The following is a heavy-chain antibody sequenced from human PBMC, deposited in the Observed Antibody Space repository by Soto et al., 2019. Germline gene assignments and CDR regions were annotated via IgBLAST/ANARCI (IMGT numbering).Heavy chain of an antibody. D-gene: IGHD3-10*01. CDR3: AKAMRGSGSYYIYGMDV. CDR2: ISASGGST. Sequence: GGSLRLSFAASRFTFSSYAMCWVRQAPGKGLEWVSTISASGGSTYHADSVKGRFTISRDNSKNTLYLQMNSLRDEDTAAYYCAKAMRGSGSYYIYGMDVWGQGTTVTVS. CDR1: RFTFSSYA. V-gene: IGHV3-23*01. J-gene: IGHJ6*02.